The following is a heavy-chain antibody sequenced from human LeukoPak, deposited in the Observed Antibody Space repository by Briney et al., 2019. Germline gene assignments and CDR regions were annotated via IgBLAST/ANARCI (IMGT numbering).Heavy chain of an antibody. CDR3: ARYSYCGGDCYDAFDI. Sequence: SETLSLTCTVSGGSISSYYWGWIRQPPGPGLERIGYIYYSGSTNYNPSLKSRVTISVDMSKNQFSLKLSSVTAADTAVYYCARYSYCGGDCYDAFDIWGQGTMVTVSS. V-gene: IGHV4-59*01. D-gene: IGHD2-21*02. CDR2: IYYSGST. CDR1: GGSISSYY. J-gene: IGHJ3*02.